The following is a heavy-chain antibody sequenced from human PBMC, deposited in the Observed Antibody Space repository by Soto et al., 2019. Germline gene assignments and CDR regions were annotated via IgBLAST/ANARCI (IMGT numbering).Heavy chain of an antibody. Sequence: EVHLSESRGGLVQPGESLRISCAASGFIFSDYAMTWVRQAPGRGLEWVSGISGSGESIYYADSVKGRFTISRDNSKNTLYLQMNSLRGEDTAVYYCARDRHGSDWYTYYFYTLAVWGQGTTVTVSS. D-gene: IGHD6-13*01. CDR3: ARDRHGSDWYTYYFYTLAV. CDR1: GFIFSDYA. J-gene: IGHJ6*02. V-gene: IGHV3-23*01. CDR2: ISGSGESI.